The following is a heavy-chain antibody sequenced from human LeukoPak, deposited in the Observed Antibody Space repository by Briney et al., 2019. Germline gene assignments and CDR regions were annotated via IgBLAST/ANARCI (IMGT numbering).Heavy chain of an antibody. D-gene: IGHD3-22*01. Sequence: PSETLSLTCTDSGYSISSGYYWGWIRQPPGKGLEWIGSIYHSGNTYYNPSLKSRVTISVDTSKNQFSLKLSSVTAADTAVYYCAREQGRYYYDSSGYYGYWGQGTLVTVSS. V-gene: IGHV4-38-2*02. CDR2: IYHSGNT. CDR1: GYSISSGYY. J-gene: IGHJ4*02. CDR3: AREQGRYYYDSSGYYGY.